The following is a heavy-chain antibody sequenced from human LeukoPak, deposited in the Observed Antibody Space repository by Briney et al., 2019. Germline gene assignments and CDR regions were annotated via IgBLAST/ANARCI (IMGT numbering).Heavy chain of an antibody. CDR3: ARDVGGYCSGGSCYSIGGSDY. Sequence: ASVKVSCKASGYTFTSYGISWVRQAPGQGLGWMGWISAYNGNTNYAQKLQGRVTMTTDTSTSTAYMELRSLRSDDTAVYYCARDVGGYCSGGSCYSIGGSDYWGQGTLVTVSS. D-gene: IGHD2-15*01. V-gene: IGHV1-18*01. CDR1: GYTFTSYG. CDR2: ISAYNGNT. J-gene: IGHJ4*02.